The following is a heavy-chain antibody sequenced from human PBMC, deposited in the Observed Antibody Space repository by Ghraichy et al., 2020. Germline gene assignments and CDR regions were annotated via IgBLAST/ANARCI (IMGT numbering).Heavy chain of an antibody. D-gene: IGHD3-16*01. J-gene: IGHJ4*02. CDR3: SVYDYAWGERFYLNDC. CDR2: IKSKTDGETT. V-gene: IGHV3-15*01. CDR1: GFTVNNAW. Sequence: GGSLRLSCAASGFTVNNAWMTWVRQAPGKGLEWLGRIKSKTDGETTDYGASVKGRFIISRDASKNTLYLQMDSLKTEDTAMYYCSVYDYAWGERFYLNDCWGQGTLVTGS.